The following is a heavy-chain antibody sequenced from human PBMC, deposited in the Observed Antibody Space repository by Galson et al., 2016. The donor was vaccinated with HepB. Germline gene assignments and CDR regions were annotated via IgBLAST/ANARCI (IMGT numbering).Heavy chain of an antibody. CDR2: IRQDGTEN. Sequence: SLRLSCAASGITLNTYSMHWVRQAPGKGLEWVANIRQDGTENSYVDSAKGRFTISRDNAKNSLYLQMSSLGVEETGVYYCTALSYLGFDIWGQGTMVTVSP. J-gene: IGHJ3*02. V-gene: IGHV3-7*01. CDR1: GITLNTYS. D-gene: IGHD3-16*02. CDR3: TALSYLGFDI.